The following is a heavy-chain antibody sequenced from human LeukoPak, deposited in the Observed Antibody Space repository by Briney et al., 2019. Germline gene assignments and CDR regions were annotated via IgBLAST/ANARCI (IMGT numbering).Heavy chain of an antibody. D-gene: IGHD3-22*01. J-gene: IGHJ3*02. CDR2: IYHSGST. CDR1: GGSISSGGYS. Sequence: SQTLSLTCTVSGGSISSGGYSWSWIRQPPGKGLEWIGYIYHSGSTYYNPSLKSRVTISVDRSKNQFSLKLSSVTAADTAVYYCARVATDDSDDAFDIWGQGTMVTVSS. CDR3: ARVATDDSDDAFDI. V-gene: IGHV4-30-2*01.